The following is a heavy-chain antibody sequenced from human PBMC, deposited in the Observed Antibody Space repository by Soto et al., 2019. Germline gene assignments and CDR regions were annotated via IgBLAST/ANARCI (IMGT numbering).Heavy chain of an antibody. D-gene: IGHD3-3*01. J-gene: IGHJ4*02. CDR1: GYTFTGYY. CDR2: INPNSGGT. V-gene: IGHV1-2*04. CDR3: ATGLKFWSGSDSIDY. Sequence: ASVKVSCKASGYTFTGYYMHWVRQAPGQGLEWMGWINPNSGGTNYAQKFQGWVTMTRDTSISTAYMELSSLRSEDTAVYYCATGLKFWSGSDSIDYWGQGTLVTVSS.